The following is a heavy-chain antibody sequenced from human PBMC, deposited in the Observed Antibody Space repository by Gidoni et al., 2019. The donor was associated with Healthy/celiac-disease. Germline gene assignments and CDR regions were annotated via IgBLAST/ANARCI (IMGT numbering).Heavy chain of an antibody. J-gene: IGHJ6*02. V-gene: IGHV3-23*01. Sequence: EVQLLESGGGLVQPGWSLRLSCAASGFTLSSYAMSWVRPAPGTGLEWVSAMSGSGGSTYYADSVKVRFTISRDNSKNTLYLQMTSLRAEDTAVYYCANKGRVGATIYYYYYYGMDVWGQGTTVTVSS. D-gene: IGHD1-26*01. CDR1: GFTLSSYA. CDR3: ANKGRVGATIYYYYYYGMDV. CDR2: MSGSGGST.